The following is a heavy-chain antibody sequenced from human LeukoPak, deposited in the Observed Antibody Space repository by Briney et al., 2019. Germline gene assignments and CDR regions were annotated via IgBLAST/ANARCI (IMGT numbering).Heavy chain of an antibody. V-gene: IGHV1-69-2*01. CDR3: ATDPKGDSIFGVIIN. CDR1: RYPFTGYY. J-gene: IGHJ4*02. D-gene: IGHD3-3*01. CDR2: VDPENGKI. Sequence: ASVKISCKVSRYPFTGYYMHWVQQAPGKGLEWMGLVDPENGKIIYAEKFQGSVTITADTSTDTAYMELRSLRSEDTAVYYCATDPKGDSIFGVIINWGQGTLVTVSS.